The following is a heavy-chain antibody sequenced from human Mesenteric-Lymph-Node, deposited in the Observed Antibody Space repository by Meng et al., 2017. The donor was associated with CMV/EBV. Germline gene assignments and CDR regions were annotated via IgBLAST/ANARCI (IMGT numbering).Heavy chain of an antibody. CDR2: IYHSGTT. V-gene: IGHV4-4*02. CDR3: TREREDSGTYFDY. CDR1: GGSISSHNW. J-gene: IGHJ4*02. Sequence: AGSGGSISSHNWWSWVRQPPGKGLEWIGEIYHSGTTNYNPSLKSRVTISVDKSKNQFSLKLSSVTAADTAVYYCTREREDSGTYFDYWGQGTLVTVSS. D-gene: IGHD3-10*01.